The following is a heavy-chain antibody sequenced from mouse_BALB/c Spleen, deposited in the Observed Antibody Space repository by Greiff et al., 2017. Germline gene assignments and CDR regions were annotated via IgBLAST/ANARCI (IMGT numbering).Heavy chain of an antibody. J-gene: IGHJ4*01. CDR2: IYPGGGYT. D-gene: IGHD1-1*01. CDR1: GYTFTNYW. CDR3: AREETTTVVARSYAMDY. V-gene: IGHV1-63*02. Sequence: QVHVKQSGAELVRPGTSVKMSCKAAGYTFTNYWIGWVKQRSGHGLEWIGDIYPGGGYTNYNEKFKGKATLTADTSSSTAYMQLSSLTSEDSTIYYCAREETTTVVARSYAMDYWGQGTSVTVSS.